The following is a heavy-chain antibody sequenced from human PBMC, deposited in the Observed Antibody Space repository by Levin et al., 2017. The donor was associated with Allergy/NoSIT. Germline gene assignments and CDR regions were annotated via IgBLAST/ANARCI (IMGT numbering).Heavy chain of an antibody. Sequence: PGGSLRLSCAVSGGSISSSNWWSWVRQPPGKGLEWIGEIYHSGSTNYNPSLKSRVTISVDKSKNQFSLKLSSVTAADTAVYYCARERGPGGPGRDWGQGTLVTVSS. D-gene: IGHD3-16*01. V-gene: IGHV4-4*02. CDR3: ARERGPGGPGRD. CDR1: GGSISSSNW. J-gene: IGHJ4*02. CDR2: IYHSGST.